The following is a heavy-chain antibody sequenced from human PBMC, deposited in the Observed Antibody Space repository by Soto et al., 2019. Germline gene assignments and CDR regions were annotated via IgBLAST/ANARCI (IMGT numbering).Heavy chain of an antibody. CDR2: IYYSGST. J-gene: IGHJ4*02. CDR1: GGSISSGGYY. D-gene: IGHD7-27*01. V-gene: IGHV4-31*03. CDR3: VSSHALGGFDY. Sequence: SETLSLTCTVSGGSISSGGYYWSWIRQHPGKGLEWIGYIYYSGSTYYNPSLKSRVTISVDTSKNQFSLKLSSVTAADTAVYYCVSSHALGGFDYWGQGTLVTVSS.